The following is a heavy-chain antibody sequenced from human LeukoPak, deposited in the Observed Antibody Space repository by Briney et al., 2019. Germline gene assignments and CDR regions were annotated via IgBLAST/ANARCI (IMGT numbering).Heavy chain of an antibody. Sequence: SETLSLTCTVSGVSVSSGSFDWSWIRQPPGKGLEWIGYISDSVTTKYSPSLKTRVTISVDTSKNHFSLKLRSVTAADTAVYDCAARGQGTSLSYCLHGGQGTLVTVSS. CDR3: AARGQGTSLSYCLH. J-gene: IGHJ4*02. V-gene: IGHV4-61*01. D-gene: IGHD1-7*01. CDR2: ISDSVTT. CDR1: GVSVSSGSFD.